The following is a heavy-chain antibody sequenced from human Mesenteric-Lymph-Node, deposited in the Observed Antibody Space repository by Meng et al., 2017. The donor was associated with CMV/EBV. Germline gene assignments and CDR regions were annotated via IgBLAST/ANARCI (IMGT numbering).Heavy chain of an antibody. Sequence: SETLSLTCTVSGAAVSRYYWSWIRQPPGKGLEYIAFFYDSANTNYSPSLKSRASMSVDPSKSQVSLNLYSVTAADTAVYYCARFSATGAYYYGMDVWGQGTTVTVSS. V-gene: IGHV4-59*02. CDR3: ARFSATGAYYYGMDV. CDR1: GAAVSRYY. CDR2: FYDSANT. D-gene: IGHD3-10*01. J-gene: IGHJ6*02.